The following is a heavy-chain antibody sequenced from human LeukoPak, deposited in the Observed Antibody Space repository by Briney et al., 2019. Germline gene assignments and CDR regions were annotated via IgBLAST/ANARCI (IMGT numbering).Heavy chain of an antibody. CDR2: IYGSGDTT. D-gene: IGHD5-12*01. V-gene: IGHV3-23*01. Sequence: GGSRRLSWAASGFTFSTYSMSWARRSPRKGLEWVSFIYGSGDTTNYADSVKGRFTISRDNSKNMLYLQMHGLRAEDTAVYYCAKDQRPDSGYDIDYWGQGTLVTVSS. CDR1: GFTFSTYS. J-gene: IGHJ4*02. CDR3: AKDQRPDSGYDIDY.